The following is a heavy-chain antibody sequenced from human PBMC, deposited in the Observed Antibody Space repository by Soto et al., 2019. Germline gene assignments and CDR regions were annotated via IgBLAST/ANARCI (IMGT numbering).Heavy chain of an antibody. V-gene: IGHV4-30-2*01. J-gene: IGHJ4*02. CDR2: IYHSGST. D-gene: IGHD4-17*01. CDR1: GGSISSGGYS. Sequence: SETLSLTCAVSGGSISSGGYSWSWIRQPPGKGLEWIGYIYHSGSTYYNPSLKSRVTISVDRSKNQFSLKLSSVTAADTAVYYCARSTVTYYFDDWGQGTLVTVSS. CDR3: ARSTVTYYFDD.